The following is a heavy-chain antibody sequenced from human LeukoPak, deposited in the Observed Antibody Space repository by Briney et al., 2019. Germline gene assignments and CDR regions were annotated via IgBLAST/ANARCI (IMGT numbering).Heavy chain of an antibody. J-gene: IGHJ4*02. Sequence: SETLSLTCTVSGGSISSSSYYWGWIRQPPGKGLEWLGSIYYSGSTYYNPSLKSRVTISVDTSKNQFSLKLSSVTAADTAVYYCASSQGDIVVVVAATFVFDYWGQGTLVTVSS. CDR2: IYYSGST. CDR1: GGSISSSSYY. D-gene: IGHD2-15*01. CDR3: ASSQGDIVVVVAATFVFDY. V-gene: IGHV4-39*01.